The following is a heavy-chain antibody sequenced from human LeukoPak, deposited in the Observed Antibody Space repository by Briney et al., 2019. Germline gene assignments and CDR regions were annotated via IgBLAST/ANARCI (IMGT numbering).Heavy chain of an antibody. V-gene: IGHV4-59*06. J-gene: IGHJ2*01. CDR3: AGLIYGDYVAWYFDL. CDR2: IYYSGST. D-gene: IGHD4-17*01. CDR1: GGSISNYF. Sequence: SEPLSLTCTVSGGSISNYFWSWVRQPPGKGLEWIGFIYYSGSTYYNPSLKSRVTISVDTSKNQFSLKLSSVTAADTAVYYCAGLIYGDYVAWYFDLWGRGTLVTVSS.